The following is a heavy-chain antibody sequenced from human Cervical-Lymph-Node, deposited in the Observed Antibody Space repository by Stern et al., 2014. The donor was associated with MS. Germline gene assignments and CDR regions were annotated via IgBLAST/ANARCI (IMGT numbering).Heavy chain of an antibody. CDR1: GGSISSGKYY. D-gene: IGHD2-15*01. J-gene: IGHJ5*02. V-gene: IGHV4-61*02. CDR3: AREEAYCSGGSCYSWFDP. CDR2: VYTSGST. Sequence: VQLVESGPGLVRPSQTLSLTCTVSGGSISSGKYYWTWIRQPAGKELEWIGRVYTSGSTTYSSSLKGRVNIPLASPNNEVPLQLTSGTAADTAIYYCAREEAYCSGGSCYSWFDPWGQGTQVAVSS.